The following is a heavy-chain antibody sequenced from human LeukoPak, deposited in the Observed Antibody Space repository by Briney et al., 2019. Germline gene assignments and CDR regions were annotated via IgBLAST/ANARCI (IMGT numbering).Heavy chain of an antibody. V-gene: IGHV3-48*03. CDR2: ISSSANTI. J-gene: IGHJ3*02. CDR3: ASRYCSGGSCYGRDGFDI. CDR1: GFTFSSYE. D-gene: IGHD2-15*01. Sequence: GGSLRLSCAASGFTFSSYEMNWVRQAPGEGLEWVSYISSSANTIYYADSVRGRFTISRDNAKNSLYLQMNSLRAEDTAVYYCASRYCSGGSCYGRDGFDIWGQGTRVTVSS.